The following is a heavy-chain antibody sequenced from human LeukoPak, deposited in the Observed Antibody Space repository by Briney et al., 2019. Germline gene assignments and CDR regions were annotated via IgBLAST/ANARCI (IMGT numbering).Heavy chain of an antibody. CDR3: AREELERNFDY. J-gene: IGHJ4*02. CDR2: IYYSRST. V-gene: IGHV4-59*01. Sequence: TPSETLSLTCTVSGGSISSYYWSWIRQPPGKGLEWIGYIYYSRSTNYNPSLKSRVTISVDTSKNQFPLKLSSVTAADTAVYYCAREELERNFDYWGQGTLVTVSS. CDR1: GGSISSYY. D-gene: IGHD3-10*01.